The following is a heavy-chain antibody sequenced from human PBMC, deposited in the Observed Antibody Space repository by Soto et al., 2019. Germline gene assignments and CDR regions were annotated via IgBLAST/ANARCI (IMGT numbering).Heavy chain of an antibody. CDR3: GRVGVVIPHLNCFDP. CDR1: GFTFSSYS. D-gene: IGHD3-22*01. CDR2: IGGSGGYI. V-gene: IGHV3-21*01. J-gene: IGHJ5*02. Sequence: PGGSLRLSCAVSGFTFSSYSMNWVRQAPGKGLEWVSSIGGSGGYIYYADSVKGRFTISRDNTKNSLYLQMNSLRAEDTALYYLGRVGVVIPHLNCFDPWGQRPLVTSPQ.